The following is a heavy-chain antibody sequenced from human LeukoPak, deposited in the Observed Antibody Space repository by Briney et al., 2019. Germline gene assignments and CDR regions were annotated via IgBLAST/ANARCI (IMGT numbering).Heavy chain of an antibody. Sequence: GGSLRLSCAASAFTFSSYGMHWVRQAPGKGLEWVAFIRYDGSNKYYADSVKGRFTISRDNSKNTLYLQMNSLRAEDTAVYYCAKDTPLCYFDYWGQGTLVTVSS. J-gene: IGHJ4*02. CDR3: AKDTPLCYFDY. CDR1: AFTFSSYG. D-gene: IGHD3-16*01. CDR2: IRYDGSNK. V-gene: IGHV3-30*02.